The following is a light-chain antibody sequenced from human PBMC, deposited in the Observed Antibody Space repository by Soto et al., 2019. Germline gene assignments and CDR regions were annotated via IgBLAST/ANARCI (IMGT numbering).Light chain of an antibody. Sequence: QSALTQPASVSESPGQSITIPCTGTSSDIGGYNYVSWYQQYPGKAPKLMIYDVTNRPSGVSNRFSGSKSGNTASLTISGLQADDEANYYCSSYTSSNSHVVFGGGTKLTVL. CDR1: SSDIGGYNY. J-gene: IGLJ2*01. CDR3: SSYTSSNSHVV. CDR2: DVT. V-gene: IGLV2-14*01.